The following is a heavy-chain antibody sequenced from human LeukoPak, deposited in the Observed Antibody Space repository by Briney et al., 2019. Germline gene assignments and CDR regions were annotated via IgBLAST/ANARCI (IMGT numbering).Heavy chain of an antibody. CDR3: AGGQVYLIDY. D-gene: IGHD2-21*01. Sequence: GGSLRLSCAASGFTFSSYWMNWVRQAPGKGLEWLAIIKQDGSAKYYVDSIKGRLTISRDNAKSFLYLQMNSLRAEDAAVYYCAGGQVYLIDYWGQGTLLTVSS. CDR1: GFTFSSYW. CDR2: IKQDGSAK. V-gene: IGHV3-7*01. J-gene: IGHJ4*02.